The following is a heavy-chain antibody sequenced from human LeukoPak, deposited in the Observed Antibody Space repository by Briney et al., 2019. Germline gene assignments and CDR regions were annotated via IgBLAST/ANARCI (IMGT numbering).Heavy chain of an antibody. D-gene: IGHD5-18*01. CDR1: GGSFSGYY. J-gene: IGHJ4*02. CDR3: AREATRQQPAMEFYYFDY. CDR2: INHSGST. Sequence: SETLSLTRVVYGGSFSGYYWSWIRQPPGKGLEWIGEINHSGSTNYNPSLKSRVTISVDTSKNQFSLKLSSVTAADTAVYYCAREATRQQPAMEFYYFDYWGQGTLVTVSS. V-gene: IGHV4-34*01.